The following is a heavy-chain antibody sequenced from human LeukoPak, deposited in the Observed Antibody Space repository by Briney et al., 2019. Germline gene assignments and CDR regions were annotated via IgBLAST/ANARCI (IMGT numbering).Heavy chain of an antibody. CDR2: IYPGDSDT. V-gene: IGHV5-51*01. D-gene: IGHD5-12*01. CDR3: ARLEGSGYSGYEGVNWFDP. J-gene: IGHJ5*02. Sequence: GESLKISCKGSGYSFTSYWIGWVRQMPGKGLEWMGIIYPGDSDTRYSPSFQGQVTISADKSISTAYLQWSSLKASDTAMYYCARLEGSGYSGYEGVNWFDPWGQGTLVTVSS. CDR1: GYSFTSYW.